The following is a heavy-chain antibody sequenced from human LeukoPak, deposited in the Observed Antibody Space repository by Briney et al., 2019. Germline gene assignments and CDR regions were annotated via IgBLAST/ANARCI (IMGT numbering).Heavy chain of an antibody. CDR3: ARGVLWFGEFIDY. J-gene: IGHJ4*02. V-gene: IGHV1-2*02. D-gene: IGHD3-10*01. CDR1: GYTFTSYD. Sequence: ASVKVSCKASGYTFTSYDINWVRQAPGQGLEWMGWINPNSGGTNYAQKFQGRVTMTRDTSISTAYMELSRLRSDDTAVYYCARGVLWFGEFIDYWGQGTLVTVSS. CDR2: INPNSGGT.